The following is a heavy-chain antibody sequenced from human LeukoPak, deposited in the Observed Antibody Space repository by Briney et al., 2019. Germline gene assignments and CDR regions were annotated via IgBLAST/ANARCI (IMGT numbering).Heavy chain of an antibody. D-gene: IGHD4-17*01. CDR3: ARLNDYGDYGVDY. J-gene: IGHJ4*02. Sequence: SETLSLTCTVSGGSISSYYWSWIRQPPGKGLEWIGYIYYSGSTNYNPSLKGRVTISVDTSKNQFSLKLSSVTAADTAVYYCARLNDYGDYGVDYWGQGTLVTVSS. V-gene: IGHV4-59*01. CDR2: IYYSGST. CDR1: GGSISSYY.